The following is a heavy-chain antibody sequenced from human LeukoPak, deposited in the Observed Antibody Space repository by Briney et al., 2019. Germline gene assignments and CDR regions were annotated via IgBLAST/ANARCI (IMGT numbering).Heavy chain of an antibody. Sequence: SVKASCKASGGTFSSYAISWVRQAPGQGLEWMGRIIPIFGTANYAQKFQGRVTITTDESTSTAYMELSSLRSEDTAVYYCASEYCSGGSCFALFDYWGQGTLVTVSS. V-gene: IGHV1-69*05. J-gene: IGHJ4*02. CDR1: GGTFSSYA. CDR3: ASEYCSGGSCFALFDY. D-gene: IGHD2-15*01. CDR2: IIPIFGTA.